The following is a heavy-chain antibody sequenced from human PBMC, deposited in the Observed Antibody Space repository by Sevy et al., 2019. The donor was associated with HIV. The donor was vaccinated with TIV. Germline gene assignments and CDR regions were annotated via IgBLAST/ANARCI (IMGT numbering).Heavy chain of an antibody. CDR2: ISGSGGST. V-gene: IGHV3-23*01. Sequence: GGSLRLSCAASGFTFSSYAMNWVRQAPGKGLEWVSAISGSGGSTYYADSVKGRFTISRDNSKNTLYLQMNSLRAEDTAVYYCAKGGQQWLATAWFDPWGQGTLVTVSS. D-gene: IGHD6-19*01. J-gene: IGHJ5*02. CDR1: GFTFSSYA. CDR3: AKGGQQWLATAWFDP.